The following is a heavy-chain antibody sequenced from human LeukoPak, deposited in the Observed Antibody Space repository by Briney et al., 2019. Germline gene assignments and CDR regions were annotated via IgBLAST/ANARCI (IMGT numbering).Heavy chain of an antibody. CDR1: GGSISSSSYY. CDR2: IYYSGST. Sequence: SETLSLTCTVSGGSISSSSYYWGWIRQPPGKGLEWIGSIYYSGSTYYNPSLKSRVTISVDTAQNQFSLKLSSVTAADTAVYYCARSSGYSWGDRPYYSDYWGQGILVTVSS. D-gene: IGHD3-3*01. CDR3: ARSSGYSWGDRPYYSDY. J-gene: IGHJ4*02. V-gene: IGHV4-39*07.